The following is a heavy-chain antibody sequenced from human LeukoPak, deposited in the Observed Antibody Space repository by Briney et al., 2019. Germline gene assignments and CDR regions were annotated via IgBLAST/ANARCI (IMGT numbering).Heavy chain of an antibody. V-gene: IGHV4-30-2*01. CDR3: ARAPYWSYYFDY. CDR2: IYHIGST. CDR1: GGSISSGGYS. D-gene: IGHD2-15*01. Sequence: SETLSLTCAVSGGSISSGGYSWSWIRQPPGKGLEWIGYIYHIGSTYYNPSLKSRVTISVDRSKNQFSLKLSSVTAADTAVYYCARAPYWSYYFDYWGQGTLVTVSS. J-gene: IGHJ4*02.